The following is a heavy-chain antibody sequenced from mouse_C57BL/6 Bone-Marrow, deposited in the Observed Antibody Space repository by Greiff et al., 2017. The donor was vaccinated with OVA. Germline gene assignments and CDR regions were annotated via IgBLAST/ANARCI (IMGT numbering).Heavy chain of an antibody. V-gene: IGHV5-6*01. D-gene: IGHD2-5*01. CDR1: GFTFSSYG. CDR2: ISSGGSYT. CDR3: ARSYYSNYVWFAY. J-gene: IGHJ3*01. Sequence: EVQLEESGGDLVKPGGSLKLSCAASGFTFSSYGMSWVRQTPDKRLAWVATISSGGSYTYYPDSVKGRFTISRDNAKNTLYLQMSSLKSEDTAMYYCARSYYSNYVWFAYWGQGTLVTVSA.